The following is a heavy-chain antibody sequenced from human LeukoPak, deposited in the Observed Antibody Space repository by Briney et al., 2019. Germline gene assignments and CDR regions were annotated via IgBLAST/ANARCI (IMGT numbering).Heavy chain of an antibody. CDR3: ARDPSLYYDFWSGYHNNWFDP. CDR1: GFTFSDYY. J-gene: IGHJ5*02. V-gene: IGHV3-11*04. CDR2: ISSSGSTI. D-gene: IGHD3-3*01. Sequence: GGSLRLSCAASGFTFSDYYMSWIRQAPGKGLEWVSYISSSGSTIYYADSVKGRFTISRDNSKNTLYLQMNSLRAEDTAVYYCARDPSLYYDFWSGYHNNWFDPWGQGTLVTVSS.